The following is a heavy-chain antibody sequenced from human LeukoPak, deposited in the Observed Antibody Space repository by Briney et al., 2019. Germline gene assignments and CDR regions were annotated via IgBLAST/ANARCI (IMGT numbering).Heavy chain of an antibody. D-gene: IGHD6-13*01. V-gene: IGHV1-18*01. CDR3: ARDQQLVYNWFDP. Sequence: ASVKVSCKASGYTFTSYAMNWVRQAPGQGLEWMGWISAYNGNTNYAQKLQGRVTMTTDTSTSTAYMELRSLRSDDTAVYYCARDQQLVYNWFDPWGQGTLVTVSS. CDR2: ISAYNGNT. CDR1: GYTFTSYA. J-gene: IGHJ5*02.